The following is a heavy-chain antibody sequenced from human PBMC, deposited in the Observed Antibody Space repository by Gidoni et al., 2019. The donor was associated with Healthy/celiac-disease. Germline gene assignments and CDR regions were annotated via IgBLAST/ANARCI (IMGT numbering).Heavy chain of an antibody. D-gene: IGHD3-3*01. CDR3: ARVLGFLEWLLYSDYYYGMDV. V-gene: IGHV3-48*01. Sequence: EVQLVESGGGLVQPGGSLRLSCAASGFTFSSYSMNWVRQAPGKGLEWVSYISSSSSTIYYADSVKGRFTISRDNAKNSLYLQMNSLRAEDTAVYYCARVLGFLEWLLYSDYYYGMDVWGQGTTVTVSS. J-gene: IGHJ6*02. CDR1: GFTFSSYS. CDR2: ISSSSSTI.